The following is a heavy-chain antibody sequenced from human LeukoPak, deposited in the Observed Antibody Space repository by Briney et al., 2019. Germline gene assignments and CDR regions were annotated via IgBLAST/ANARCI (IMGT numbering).Heavy chain of an antibody. CDR2: IGPSGDKT. CDR3: AKDEAMVRGVIITYYYYYMDV. Sequence: GGSLRLSCAASGYTFNIHGMNWVRQAPGKGPEWVSGIGPSGDKTYYADSVKGRFTISRDNSKNTLYLQMNSLRAEDTAVYYCAKDEAMVRGVIITYYYYYMDVWGKGTTVTISS. CDR1: GYTFNIHG. D-gene: IGHD3-10*01. J-gene: IGHJ6*03. V-gene: IGHV3-23*01.